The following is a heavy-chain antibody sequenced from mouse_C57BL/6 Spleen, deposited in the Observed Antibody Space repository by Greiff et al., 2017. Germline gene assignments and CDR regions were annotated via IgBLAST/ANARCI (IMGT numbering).Heavy chain of an antibody. V-gene: IGHV1-81*01. D-gene: IGHD1-1*01. CDR1: GYTFPSYG. CDR3: ARAVSNWYIDF. CDR2: IYPRSGNT. Sequence: VQLQQSGAELARPGASVKLSCKASGYTFPSYGISWVKQRTGQGLEWIGEIYPRSGNTYYNEKFKGKATLTADKSSSTAYMVLRSLTSEVYEVYCGARAVSNWYIDFWGKGTTVTVSS. J-gene: IGHJ1*03.